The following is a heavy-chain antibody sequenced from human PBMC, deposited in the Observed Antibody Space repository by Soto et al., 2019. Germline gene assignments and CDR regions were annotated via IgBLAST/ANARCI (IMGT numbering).Heavy chain of an antibody. CDR1: GFTFNYYP. CDR3: ARLPGPLVAVLYIYPLDGREAMSDVDV. CDR2: VSFDGSNK. J-gene: IGHJ6*02. Sequence: QMQLVESGGGVVQPGGSLRLSCAASGFTFNYYPMHWVRQAPGKGLEWVAVVSFDGSNKDYADSVKGRFTISRDNSKNTLYLQMNSLSREDTAVYYCARLPGPLVAVLYIYPLDGREAMSDVDVWGQGTTVTVSS. V-gene: IGHV3-30-3*01. D-gene: IGHD6-19*01.